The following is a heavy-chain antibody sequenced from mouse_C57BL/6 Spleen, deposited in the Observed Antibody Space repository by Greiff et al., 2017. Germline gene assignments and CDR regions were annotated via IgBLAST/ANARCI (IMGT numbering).Heavy chain of an antibody. Sequence: EVQLQQSGPELVKPGASVKISCKASGYTFTDYYMNWVKQSHGKSLEWIGDINPNNGGTSYNQKFKGKATLTVDKSSSTAYMELRSLTSEDSAVYYCARGLYYGSLYYAMDYWGQGTSVTVSS. CDR1: GYTFTDYY. V-gene: IGHV1-26*01. CDR2: INPNNGGT. D-gene: IGHD1-1*01. J-gene: IGHJ4*01. CDR3: ARGLYYGSLYYAMDY.